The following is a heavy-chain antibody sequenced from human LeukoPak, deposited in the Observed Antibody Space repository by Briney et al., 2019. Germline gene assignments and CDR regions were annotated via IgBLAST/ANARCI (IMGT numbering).Heavy chain of an antibody. V-gene: IGHV3-30-3*01. CDR1: GFTFSSYA. J-gene: IGHJ5*02. D-gene: IGHD2/OR15-2a*01. CDR2: ISYDGSNK. Sequence: GGSLRLSCAASGFTFSSYAMHWVRQAPGKGLEWVAVISYDGSNKYYADSVKGRFTISRDNSKNTLYLQMNRRRAEDTAVYYCASSRSTRVLDGSWGEGTLVTVSS. CDR3: ASSRSTRVLDGS.